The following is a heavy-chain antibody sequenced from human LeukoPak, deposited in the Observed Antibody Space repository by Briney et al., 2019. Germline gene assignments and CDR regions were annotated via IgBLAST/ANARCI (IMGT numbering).Heavy chain of an antibody. CDR2: IYYSGST. J-gene: IGHJ6*03. V-gene: IGHV4-59*01. CDR1: GGSISGYY. CDR3: ARGDGSGSSYRYYYYYYYMDV. D-gene: IGHD3-10*01. Sequence: PSETLSLTCTVSGGSISGYYWSWIRQPPGKGLEWIGYIYYSGSTNYNPSLESRVTISVDTSKNQFSLKLSSVTAADTAVYYCARGDGSGSSYRYYYYYYYMDVWGKGTTVTVSS.